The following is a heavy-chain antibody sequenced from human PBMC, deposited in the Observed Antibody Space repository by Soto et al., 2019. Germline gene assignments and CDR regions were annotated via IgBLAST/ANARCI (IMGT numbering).Heavy chain of an antibody. CDR2: ISGSGGST. V-gene: IGHV3-23*01. Sequence: GGSLRLSCAASGFTFSSYAMSWVRQAPGKGLEWVSAISGSGGSTYYADSVKGRFTTSRDNSKNTLYLQMNSLRAEDTAVYYCAKLSESSSDYDFWSGSYYGMDVWGQGTTVTVSS. J-gene: IGHJ6*02. CDR3: AKLSESSSDYDFWSGSYYGMDV. CDR1: GFTFSSYA. D-gene: IGHD3-3*01.